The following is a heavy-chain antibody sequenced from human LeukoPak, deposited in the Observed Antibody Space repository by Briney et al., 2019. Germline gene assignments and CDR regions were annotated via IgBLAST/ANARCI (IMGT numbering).Heavy chain of an antibody. J-gene: IGHJ4*02. CDR1: GYTLTELS. D-gene: IGHD6-19*01. CDR3: ARKGIAVAGIDY. CDR2: FDPEDGET. V-gene: IGHV1-24*01. Sequence: VASVKVSCKVSGYTLTELSMHWVRQAPGKGLEWMGGFDPEDGETIYAQKFQGRVTMTRNTSISTAYMELSSLRSEDTAVYYCARKGIAVAGIDYWGQGTLVTVSS.